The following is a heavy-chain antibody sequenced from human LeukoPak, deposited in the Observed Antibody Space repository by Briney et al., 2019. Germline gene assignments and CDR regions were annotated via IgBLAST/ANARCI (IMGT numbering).Heavy chain of an antibody. CDR3: ARRAYYYYMDV. CDR2: IYHSGSS. CDR1: GGSISSYY. Sequence: SETLSLTCTVSGGSISSYYWGWIRQPPGKGLEWIGTIYHSGSSYNNPSLKSRVTISVDTSKNQFSLNLSSVTAADTAMYYCARRAYYYYMDVWGKGTTVTVSS. J-gene: IGHJ6*03. V-gene: IGHV4-39*01.